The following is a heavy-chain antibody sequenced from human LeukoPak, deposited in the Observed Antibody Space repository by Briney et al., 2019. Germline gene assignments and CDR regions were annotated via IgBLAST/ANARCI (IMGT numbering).Heavy chain of an antibody. CDR2: MNQDGSEK. D-gene: IGHD3-22*01. V-gene: IGHV3-7*03. J-gene: IGHJ3*02. Sequence: GGSLRLSCAASGFTFSDSWMSWVRQAPGKGLEWVANMNQDGSEKDYVDSVKGRFTISRDNARNSLYLQMGSLGAEDTAVYYFAKTWGSSGFYYGSPDAFDIWGQGTMVTVSS. CDR1: GFTFSDSW. CDR3: AKTWGSSGFYYGSPDAFDI.